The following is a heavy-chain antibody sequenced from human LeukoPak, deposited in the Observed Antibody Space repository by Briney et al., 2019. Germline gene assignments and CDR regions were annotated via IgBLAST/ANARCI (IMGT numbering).Heavy chain of an antibody. D-gene: IGHD7-27*01. CDR3: ARGTGYYYYGMDV. CDR1: GFTFSTYG. J-gene: IGHJ6*02. V-gene: IGHV3-33*01. Sequence: GGSLRLSCAASGFTFSTYGMHWVRQAPGKGLEWVAFIWYDGSDKYYADSVKGRFTTSRDNSKNTLYLQMNSLRAEDTAVYYCARGTGYYYYGMDVWGQGTTVTVSS. CDR2: IWYDGSDK.